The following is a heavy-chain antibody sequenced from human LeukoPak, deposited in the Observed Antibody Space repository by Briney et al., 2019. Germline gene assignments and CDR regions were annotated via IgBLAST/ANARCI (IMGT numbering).Heavy chain of an antibody. CDR3: AKTLHYGHYGKFDY. Sequence: PGGSLRLSCAASGFTFSSYDMHWVRQATGKGLEWVSAIGTAGDTYYPDSVKGRFTISRDNSKNTLYLQMNSLRAEDTAVYYCAKTLHYGHYGKFDYWGQGTLVTVSS. CDR1: GFTFSSYD. V-gene: IGHV3-13*01. CDR2: IGTAGDT. J-gene: IGHJ4*02. D-gene: IGHD4-17*01.